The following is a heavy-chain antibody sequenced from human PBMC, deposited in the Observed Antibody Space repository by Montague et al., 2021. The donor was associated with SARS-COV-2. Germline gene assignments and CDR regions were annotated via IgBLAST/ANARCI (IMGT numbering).Heavy chain of an antibody. CDR3: ARLRTGSYVFDY. V-gene: IGHV4-59*08. CDR2: IHYTGNT. J-gene: IGHJ4*02. CDR1: GGSINGYY. Sequence: SETLSLTCTVSGGSINGYYWSWIRQSPGKGLDWIGYIHYTGNTNYSPSLKGRVTISLDTSKSQFSLRLSSVTAADTAVYSCARLRTGSYVFDYWGQGTLVTVSS. D-gene: IGHD1-26*01.